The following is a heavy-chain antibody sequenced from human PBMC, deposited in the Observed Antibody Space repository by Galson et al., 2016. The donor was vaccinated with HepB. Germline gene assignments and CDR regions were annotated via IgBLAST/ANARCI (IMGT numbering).Heavy chain of an antibody. V-gene: IGHV3-69-1*01. CDR2: ITPSSTM. CDR1: GFTFGYYT. D-gene: IGHD1-26*01. CDR3: ARPPRGTYESFGFDH. Sequence: SLRLSCAGAGFTFGYYTMNWVRQAPGKGLEWVSSITPSSTMYYADSVKGRFTISRDDGKKSLFLQMNSLRDEDTGVYYCARPPRGTYESFGFDHWGQGTLVTVSS. J-gene: IGHJ4*02.